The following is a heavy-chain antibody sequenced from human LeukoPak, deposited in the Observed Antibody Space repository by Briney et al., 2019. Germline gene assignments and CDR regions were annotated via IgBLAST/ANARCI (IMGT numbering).Heavy chain of an antibody. V-gene: IGHV4-59*01. D-gene: IGHD5-12*01. J-gene: IGHJ4*02. CDR3: ARGGYRENYYFDY. CDR2: IYYSGST. CDR1: GGPISSYY. Sequence: SETLSLTCTVSGGPISSYYWSWIRQPPGKGLEWIGYIYYSGSTNYNPSLKSRVTISVDTSKNQFSLKLSSVTAADTAVYYCARGGYRENYYFDYWGQGTLATVSS.